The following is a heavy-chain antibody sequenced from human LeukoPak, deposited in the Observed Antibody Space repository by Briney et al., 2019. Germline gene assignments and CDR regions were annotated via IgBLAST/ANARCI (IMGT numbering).Heavy chain of an antibody. CDR1: GFTFSNYA. J-gene: IGHJ4*02. CDR2: INSSGGST. V-gene: IGHV3-64*01. CDR3: ARDETTVVRGEANLAYYFDY. Sequence: GGSLRLSCAASGFTFSNYAMHWVRQAPGKGLEYVSGINSSGGSTYYANSVKGTFTISRDNSKNTLYLQMGSLRAEDMAVYYCARDETTVVRGEANLAYYFDYWGPGTLVTVSS. D-gene: IGHD3-10*01.